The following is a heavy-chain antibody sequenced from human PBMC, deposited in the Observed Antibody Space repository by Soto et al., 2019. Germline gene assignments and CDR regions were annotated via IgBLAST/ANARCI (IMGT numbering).Heavy chain of an antibody. D-gene: IGHD6-19*01. CDR1: GFTFSSYS. CDR2: ISSSSSYI. CDR3: ASGGSGWHYYYYGMDV. J-gene: IGHJ6*02. V-gene: IGHV3-21*01. Sequence: GVSLRLSCAASGFTFSSYSMNWVRRAPGKGLEWVSSISSSSSYIYYADSVKGRFTISRDNAKNSLYLQMNSLRAEDTAVYYCASGGSGWHYYYYGMDVWGQGTRVTVSS.